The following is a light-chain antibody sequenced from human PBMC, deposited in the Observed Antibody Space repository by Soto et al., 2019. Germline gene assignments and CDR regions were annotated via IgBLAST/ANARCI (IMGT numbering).Light chain of an antibody. CDR2: GAS. V-gene: IGKV3-15*01. J-gene: IGKJ1*01. Sequence: EIVLTQSPATLSLSPGERATLSCRASQSVINYLAWYQQKPGQAPRLLIYGASTRATGIPARFSGSGSGTEFTLTISSLQSEDFAVYFWQQYNIWPQTFGQGTKVDIK. CDR3: QQYNIWPQT. CDR1: QSVINY.